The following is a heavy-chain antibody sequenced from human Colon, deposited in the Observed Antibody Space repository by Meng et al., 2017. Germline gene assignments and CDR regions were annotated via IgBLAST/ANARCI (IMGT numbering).Heavy chain of an antibody. CDR3: ARESADGGSFDL. CDR1: GYTLY. J-gene: IGHJ4*02. V-gene: IGHV1-2*06. CDR2: INPRTGDT. Sequence: QVQLVQSGAAVKKPGASVTVSCKASGYTLYIHWVRLRPGEGLEWMGRINPRTGDTKSAQSFQGRVTMTRDTSTTTFSMDLRSLTTDDSAIYFCARESADGGSFDLWGQGTLVTVSS. D-gene: IGHD2-15*01.